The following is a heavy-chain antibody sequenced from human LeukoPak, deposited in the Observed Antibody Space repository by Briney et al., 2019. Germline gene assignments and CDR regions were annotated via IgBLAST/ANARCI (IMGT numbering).Heavy chain of an antibody. J-gene: IGHJ4*02. D-gene: IGHD1-1*01. V-gene: IGHV4-59*08. Sequence: PSETLSLTCTVSGGSITSYYWSWIRQPPGKGLEWIGYLFHSGTRRYNPFLRSRVTISADTTKNQIFLTLNSTTAADTAVYYCARRRGWKQQLVYFDYWGQGTLASVSS. CDR1: GGSITSYY. CDR2: LFHSGTR. CDR3: ARRRGWKQQLVYFDY.